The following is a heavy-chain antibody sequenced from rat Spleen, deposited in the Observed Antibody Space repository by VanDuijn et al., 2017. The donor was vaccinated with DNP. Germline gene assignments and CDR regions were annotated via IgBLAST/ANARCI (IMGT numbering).Heavy chain of an antibody. J-gene: IGHJ2*01. D-gene: IGHD1-11*01. CDR2: ISYDGSRT. Sequence: EVQLVESGGGLVRPGRSLKLSCAASGFTFSDYVMAWVRQAPKKGLEWVATISYDGSRTYYRDSVKGRFIISRDNAKGTLYLQMDSLRSEDTATYYCTTDFERGYWGQGVMVTVSS. V-gene: IGHV5S10*01. CDR3: TTDFERGY. CDR1: GFTFSDYV.